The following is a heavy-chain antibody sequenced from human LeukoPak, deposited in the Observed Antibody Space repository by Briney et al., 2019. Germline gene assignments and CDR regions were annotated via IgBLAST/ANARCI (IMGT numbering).Heavy chain of an antibody. CDR1: GGSITSGRYY. CDR2: SYYTGST. D-gene: IGHD3-9*01. Sequence: PSEILSLTCSVSGGSITSGRYYWTWIRQYPEKGLEWNGYSYYTGSTHYKPSLKSRAAISLDKSKNQFSLNLTSATAADTAVYYCARATYDLLTGYYLDSWGQGTLVTVSS. J-gene: IGHJ4*02. V-gene: IGHV4-31*03. CDR3: ARATYDLLTGYYLDS.